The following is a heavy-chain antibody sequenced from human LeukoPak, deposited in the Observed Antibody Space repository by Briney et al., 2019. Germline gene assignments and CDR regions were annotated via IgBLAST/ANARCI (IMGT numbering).Heavy chain of an antibody. CDR2: ISSSSRYI. V-gene: IGHV3-21*01. CDR3: ARSSRDGYNLIYYMDV. J-gene: IGHJ6*03. D-gene: IGHD5-24*01. CDR1: GFTFSGYS. Sequence: GGSLRLSCAASGFTFSGYSMNWVRQAPGKGLEWVSSISSSSRYIYKADSVKGRFTISRDNAKKKLYLQMNSLRAEDTAVYYCARSSRDGYNLIYYMDVWGKGTTVTVSS.